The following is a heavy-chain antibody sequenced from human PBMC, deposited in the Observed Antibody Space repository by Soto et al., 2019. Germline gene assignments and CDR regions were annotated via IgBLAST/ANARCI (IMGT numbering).Heavy chain of an antibody. CDR1: GGTFSSYA. CDR3: ASWYCSGGSCFARYYYYGMDV. Sequence: QVQLVQSGAEVKKPGSSVKVSCKASGGTFSSYAISWVRQAPGQGLEWMGGIIPIFGTANYAQKFQGRVTITADESTSTAYMELRSLRSEDTAVYYCASWYCSGGSCFARYYYYGMDVWGQGTTVTVSS. V-gene: IGHV1-69*01. D-gene: IGHD2-15*01. J-gene: IGHJ6*02. CDR2: IIPIFGTA.